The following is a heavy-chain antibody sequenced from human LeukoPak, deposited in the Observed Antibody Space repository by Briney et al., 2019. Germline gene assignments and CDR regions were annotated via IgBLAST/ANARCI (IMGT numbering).Heavy chain of an antibody. CDR3: ARVGGYSYQELYYFDY. CDR1: GGSFSGYY. V-gene: IGHV4-34*01. D-gene: IGHD5-18*01. Sequence: PSETLSLTCAVYGGSFSGYYWSWIRQPPGKGLEWIGEINHSGSTNYNPSLKSRVTISVDTSKNQFSLKLSSVTAADTAAYYCARVGGYSYQELYYFDYWGQGTLVTVSS. CDR2: INHSGST. J-gene: IGHJ4*02.